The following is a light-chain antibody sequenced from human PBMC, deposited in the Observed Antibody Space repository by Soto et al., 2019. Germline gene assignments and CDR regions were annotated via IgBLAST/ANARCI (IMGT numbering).Light chain of an antibody. J-gene: IGKJ2*02. CDR2: AAS. Sequence: AIQMTQSPSSLSASVGDRVTITCRASQGIRNDLGWYQQKPGKAPKLLIYAASSLQSGVPSRFSGSGSGTDFTLTISSLQPEDFAVYYCHQNYDLPWTFGQGTKLEMK. CDR1: QGIRND. V-gene: IGKV1-6*01. CDR3: HQNYDLPWT.